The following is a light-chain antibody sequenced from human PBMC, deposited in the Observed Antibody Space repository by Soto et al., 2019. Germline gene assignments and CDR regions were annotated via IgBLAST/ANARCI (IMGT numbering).Light chain of an antibody. V-gene: IGLV2-14*03. CDR3: SSYTNTNPVV. CDR2: NVN. CDR1: SSDVGGYDY. J-gene: IGLJ2*01. Sequence: QSALTQVASVSGSPGQSITISCTGTSSDVGGYDYVSWYQQHPGKAPKLMIYNVNYRPSGVSDRFSGSKSGDTASLTISGLHAEDEANYYCSSYTNTNPVVFGGGTKLTVL.